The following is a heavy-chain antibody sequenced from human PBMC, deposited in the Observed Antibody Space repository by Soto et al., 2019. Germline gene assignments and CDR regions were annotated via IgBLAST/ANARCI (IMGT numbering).Heavy chain of an antibody. CDR2: ISNSGTII. CDR1: GFSLTDYY. V-gene: IGHV3-11*01. Sequence: QVQLVESGGGLVKPGGSLRLSCTASGFSLTDYYMNWIRQAPGKRLEWVSYISNSGTIIYYADSVKGRFTISRDNAKDSLYLQMNSLRAEDTAVYYCARGNHYFDYWGQGTLVTVSS. J-gene: IGHJ4*02. CDR3: ARGNHYFDY.